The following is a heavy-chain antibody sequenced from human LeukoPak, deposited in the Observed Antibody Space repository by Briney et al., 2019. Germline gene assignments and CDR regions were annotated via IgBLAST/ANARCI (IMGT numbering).Heavy chain of an antibody. CDR1: GVSISSGSYY. J-gene: IGHJ5*02. Sequence: SETLSLTCNVSGVSISSGSYYWGWIRQPPGKGLQWIGSIYHSGSTSYNPSLKSRVTISVDTSKNQFSLKLSSVTAADTALYYCARPYSTNWYDDRGWFAPWGQGTLVTVSS. D-gene: IGHD6-13*01. V-gene: IGHV4-39*07. CDR3: ARPYSTNWYDDRGWFAP. CDR2: IYHSGST.